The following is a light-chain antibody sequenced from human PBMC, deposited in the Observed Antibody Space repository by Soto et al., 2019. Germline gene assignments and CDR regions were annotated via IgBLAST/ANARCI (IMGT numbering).Light chain of an antibody. CDR1: SSDVGGYDY. CDR3: SSYTTTSTVV. Sequence: QSVLTQPASVFGSPGQSITISCTGTSSDVGGYDYVSWFQQYPGKAPSLMLYDVYRRPSGVSYRFSGSKSGNTASLTISGLQAEDEADYYCSSYTTTSTVVFGGGTKVTVL. CDR2: DVY. V-gene: IGLV2-14*01. J-gene: IGLJ2*01.